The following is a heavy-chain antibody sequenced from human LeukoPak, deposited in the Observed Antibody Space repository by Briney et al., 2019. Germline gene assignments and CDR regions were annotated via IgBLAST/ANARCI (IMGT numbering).Heavy chain of an antibody. CDR3: ARDDYDIPIDY. V-gene: IGHV4-34*01. CDR1: SGSFSGYY. Sequence: PSEILSLTCAVYSGSFSGYYWSWIRQPPGKGLEWIGEINHSGSTYYNPSLKSRVTISVDTSKNQFSLKLSSVTAADTAVYYCARDDYDIPIDYWGQGTLVTVSS. D-gene: IGHD3-9*01. CDR2: INHSGST. J-gene: IGHJ4*02.